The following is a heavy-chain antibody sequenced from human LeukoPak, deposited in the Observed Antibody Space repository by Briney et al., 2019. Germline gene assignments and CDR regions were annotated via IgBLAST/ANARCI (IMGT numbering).Heavy chain of an antibody. V-gene: IGHV4-59*01. Sequence: SETLSLTCTVSGGSISSYYWSWIRQPPGKGLEWIGYIYYSGSTNYNPSLKSRVTISVDTSKNQFSLKLSSVTAADTAVYYCARSITFHMDVWGQGTTVTVSS. CDR2: IYYSGST. J-gene: IGHJ6*02. CDR1: GGSISSYY. D-gene: IGHD3-16*01. CDR3: ARSITFHMDV.